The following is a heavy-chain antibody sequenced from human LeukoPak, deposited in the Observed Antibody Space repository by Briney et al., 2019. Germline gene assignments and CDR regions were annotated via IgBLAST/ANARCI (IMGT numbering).Heavy chain of an antibody. D-gene: IGHD6-19*01. V-gene: IGHV3-30*03. J-gene: IGHJ4*02. CDR1: GFTFNNYG. CDR2: ISFDGYSQ. CDR3: ARDLGSALDD. Sequence: GGSLRLSCAASGFTFNNYGMHWVRQAPGKGLEWVALISFDGYSQGYTDSVKGRFNISGDNSRNTLYLQMTRLRPRDTAVYYCARDLGSALDDWGQGTLVTVSS.